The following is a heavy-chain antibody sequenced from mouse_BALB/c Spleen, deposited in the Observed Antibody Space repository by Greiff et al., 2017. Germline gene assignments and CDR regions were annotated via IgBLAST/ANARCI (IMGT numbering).Heavy chain of an antibody. CDR3: ARAITTGYFDY. D-gene: IGHD1-2*01. CDR2: IYPGDGDT. J-gene: IGHJ2*01. Sequence: QVQLKESGAELARPGASVKLSCKASGYTFTSYWMQWVKQRPGQGLEWIGAIYPGDGDTRYTQKFKGKATLTADKSSSTAYMQLSSLASEDSAVYYCARAITTGYFDYWGQGTTLTVSS. V-gene: IGHV1-87*01. CDR1: GYTFTSYW.